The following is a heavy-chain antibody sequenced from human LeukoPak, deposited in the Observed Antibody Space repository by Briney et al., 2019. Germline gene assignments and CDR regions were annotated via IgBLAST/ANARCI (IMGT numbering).Heavy chain of an antibody. D-gene: IGHD3-22*01. CDR3: AKSSDYYDSSRFDY. J-gene: IGHJ4*02. CDR2: ISGSGGST. V-gene: IGHV3-23*01. CDR1: GFTFSSYA. Sequence: PGGSLRLSCAASGFTFSSYAMSWVRQAPGKGLEWVPAISGSGGSTYYADSVKGRFTISRDNSKDTLYLQMNSLRAEDTAVYYCAKSSDYYDSSRFDYWGQGTLVTVSS.